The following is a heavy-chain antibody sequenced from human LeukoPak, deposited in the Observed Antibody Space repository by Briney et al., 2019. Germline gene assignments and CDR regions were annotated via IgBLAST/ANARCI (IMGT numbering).Heavy chain of an antibody. CDR3: ARGGYCSGGSCYSRLMCDF. D-gene: IGHD2-15*01. Sequence: GASVKVSCKASGYTFSSHGINWVRQAPGQGLEWMGWISASNGDTDYAQKVQGRVTMTTDTSTSTAYMELRSLRSDDTAVYYCARGGYCSGGSCYSRLMCDFWGQGTLVTVSS. CDR1: GYTFSSHG. CDR2: ISASNGDT. V-gene: IGHV1-18*01. J-gene: IGHJ4*02.